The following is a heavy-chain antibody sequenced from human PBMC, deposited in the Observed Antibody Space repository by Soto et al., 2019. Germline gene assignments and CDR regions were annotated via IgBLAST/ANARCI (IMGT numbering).Heavy chain of an antibody. CDR1: GFSFSNYA. CDR3: ARDRERDAWYEDY. CDR2: ISGRDDST. D-gene: IGHD6-13*01. Sequence: EVQLLESGGDLVQPGGSLRLSCVASGFSFSNYAMSWVRQVPGKGLEWVSVISGRDDSTYYADSVKGRFTISRDNSMNTLYLQMNSLRAEDTAIYYCARDRERDAWYEDYWGQGTLVTVSS. J-gene: IGHJ4*02. V-gene: IGHV3-23*01.